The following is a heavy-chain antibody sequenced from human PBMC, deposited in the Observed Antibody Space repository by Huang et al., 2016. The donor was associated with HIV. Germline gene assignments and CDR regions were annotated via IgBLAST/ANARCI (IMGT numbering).Heavy chain of an antibody. CDR1: GFIFSNFG. CDR3: AKESRWFSDFDQ. D-gene: IGHD2-15*01. J-gene: IGHJ5*02. Sequence: QVQLVESGGGVVQPGTSLRLSCAASGFIFSNFGMHWVRQAPGKGLDCVAVSSYDGRSDRYSDSVKGRFTISRDNDKNTLSLEMNRLRHDDTAVYYCAKESRWFSDFDQWGQGTLVTVSS. CDR2: SSYDGRSD. V-gene: IGHV3-30*18.